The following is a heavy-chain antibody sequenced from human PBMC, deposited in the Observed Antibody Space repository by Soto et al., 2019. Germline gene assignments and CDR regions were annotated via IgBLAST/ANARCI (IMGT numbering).Heavy chain of an antibody. V-gene: IGHV4-39*01. D-gene: IGHD6-13*01. CDR1: GGSISSSSYY. Sequence: SETLSLTCAVYGGSISSSSYYWGWIRQPPGKGLEWIGSIYYSGSTYYNPSLKSRVTISVDTSKNQFSLKLSSVTAADTAVYYCARQKIVGAAADAYYYGMDVWGQGTTVTVSS. J-gene: IGHJ6*02. CDR3: ARQKIVGAAADAYYYGMDV. CDR2: IYYSGST.